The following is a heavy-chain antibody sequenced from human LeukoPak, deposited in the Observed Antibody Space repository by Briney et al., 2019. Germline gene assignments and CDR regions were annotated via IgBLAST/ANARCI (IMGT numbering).Heavy chain of an antibody. CDR3: ARGPQPAPKIIGKPFDP. V-gene: IGHV4-34*01. CDR2: INHSGST. J-gene: IGHJ5*02. CDR1: GGSFSGYY. Sequence: SETLSLTCAVYGGSFSGYYWSWIRQPPGKGLEWIGEINHSGSTNYNPSLKSRVTISVDTSKNQFSLKLSSVTAADTAVYYCARGPQPAPKIIGKPFDPWGQGTLVTVSS.